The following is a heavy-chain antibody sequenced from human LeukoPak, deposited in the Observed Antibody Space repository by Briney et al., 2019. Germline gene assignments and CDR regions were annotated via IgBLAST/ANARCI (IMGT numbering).Heavy chain of an antibody. CDR3: AKGPFDYSNYPHTAGFDY. V-gene: IGHV3-30*18. CDR2: ISYDGSIK. Sequence: GGSLRLSCAASGLTVSNNYISWVRQAPGKGLEWVAVISYDGSIKYYADSVKGRFTISRDNSKNTLYLQMNSLRTEDTAVYYCAKGPFDYSNYPHTAGFDYWGQGTLVTVSS. D-gene: IGHD4-11*01. CDR1: GLTVSNNY. J-gene: IGHJ4*02.